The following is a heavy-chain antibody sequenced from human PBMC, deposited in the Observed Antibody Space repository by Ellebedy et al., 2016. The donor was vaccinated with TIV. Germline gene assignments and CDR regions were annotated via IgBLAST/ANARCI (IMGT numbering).Heavy chain of an antibody. CDR3: ATARGDHGAFEI. CDR1: GFTISDSY. V-gene: IGHV3-11*01. Sequence: PGGSLRLSCAVSGFTISDSYMSWVRQAPGKGLEWVSYISAGGTVIYYADSVKGRFPISRDNTKNLLYLQMNSLRAEDTAVYHCATARGDHGAFEIWGQGTMVTVSS. CDR2: ISAGGTVI. D-gene: IGHD3-10*01. J-gene: IGHJ3*02.